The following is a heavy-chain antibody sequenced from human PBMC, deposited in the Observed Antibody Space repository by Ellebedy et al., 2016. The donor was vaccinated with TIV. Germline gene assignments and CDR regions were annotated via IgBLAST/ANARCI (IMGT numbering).Heavy chain of an antibody. Sequence: GESLKISCAASGFTFNNDAMHWVRQAPGKGLEWLAIISFDGNSEYYADSVKGRFTISRDNSKNTVDLQMNGLRIEDTAIYYCARGDGGWVSFISLSSWGQGTLVTVSS. D-gene: IGHD2/OR15-2a*01. CDR2: ISFDGNSE. CDR1: GFTFNNDA. J-gene: IGHJ5*02. V-gene: IGHV3-30-3*01. CDR3: ARGDGGWVSFISLSS.